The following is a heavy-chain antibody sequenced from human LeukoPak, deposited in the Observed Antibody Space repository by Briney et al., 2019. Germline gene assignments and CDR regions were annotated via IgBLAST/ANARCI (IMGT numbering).Heavy chain of an antibody. V-gene: IGHV3-23*01. CDR1: GFTFSSYA. CDR2: ISGSGGST. D-gene: IGHD3-10*01. CDR3: AKGLSYYYGSGSYYDY. J-gene: IGHJ4*02. Sequence: QSGGSLRLPCTASGFTFSSYAMSWVRQAPGKGLEWVSAISGSGGSTYYADSAKGRFTISRDNSKNTLYLQMNSLRAEDTAVYYCAKGLSYYYGSGSYYDYWGQGTLVTVSS.